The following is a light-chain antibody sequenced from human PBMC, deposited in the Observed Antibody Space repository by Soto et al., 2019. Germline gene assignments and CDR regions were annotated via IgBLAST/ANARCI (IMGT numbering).Light chain of an antibody. CDR2: EGS. Sequence: QSVLTQPASVSGSPGQSITISCTGTSSDVGSYNLVSWYQQHPGKAPKLMIYEGSKRPSGVSNRFSGSKSGNTASLTISGLQAEDEADYYCCSYAGSYTYVFGTGTQLTVL. CDR1: SSDVGSYNL. CDR3: CSYAGSYTYV. J-gene: IGLJ6*01. V-gene: IGLV2-23*01.